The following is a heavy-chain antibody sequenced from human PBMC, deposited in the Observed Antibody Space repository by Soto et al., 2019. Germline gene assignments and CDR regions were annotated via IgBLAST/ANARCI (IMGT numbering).Heavy chain of an antibody. D-gene: IGHD1-26*01. CDR1: GGSISSYY. CDR3: ASSHSGSYGDFDY. CDR2: IYYSGST. V-gene: IGHV4-59*01. J-gene: IGHJ4*02. Sequence: SETLSLTCTVSGGSISSYYWSWIRQPPGKGLEWIGYIYYSGSTNYNPSLKSRVTISVDTSKNQFSLKLSSVTAADTAVYYCASSHSGSYGDFDYWGQGTLVTVSS.